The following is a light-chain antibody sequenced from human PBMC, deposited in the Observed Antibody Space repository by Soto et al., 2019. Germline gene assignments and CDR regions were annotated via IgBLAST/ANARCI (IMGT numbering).Light chain of an antibody. J-gene: IGKJ5*01. CDR3: QQRSNWPPD. Sequence: EIVMTQSPATLSVSPGERVTLSCRASQSVRSNLAWYQQKPGQAPRLLIYDASNRATGIPARFSGSGSGTDFTLTISSLEPEDFAVYYCQQRSNWPPDFGQGTRLEI. CDR1: QSVRSN. V-gene: IGKV3-11*01. CDR2: DAS.